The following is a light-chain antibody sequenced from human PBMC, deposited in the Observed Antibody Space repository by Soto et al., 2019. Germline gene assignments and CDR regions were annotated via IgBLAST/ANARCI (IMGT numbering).Light chain of an antibody. V-gene: IGLV1-51*02. J-gene: IGLJ2*01. Sequence: QAVVTQQPSVSADPGQKVPISCSGSSSNIGNNYVSWYQQLPGTAPKLLIYENNKRPSGIPDRFSGSKSGTSATLGITGLQTGDEVDYYCGTWDSSLSAVVFGGGTQLTVL. CDR2: ENN. CDR3: GTWDSSLSAVV. CDR1: SSNIGNNY.